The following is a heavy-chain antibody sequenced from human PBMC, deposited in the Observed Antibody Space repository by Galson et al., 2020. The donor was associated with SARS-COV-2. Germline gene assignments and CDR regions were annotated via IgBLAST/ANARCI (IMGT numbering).Heavy chain of an antibody. CDR3: ARRHSSGWYGIDY. CDR2: IYYIRST. CDR1: GYSISSGYY. V-gene: IGHV4-38-2*01. D-gene: IGHD6-19*01. J-gene: IGHJ4*02. Sequence: SETLSLTCVVSGYSISSGYYWGWIRQPPGKGLEWIGSIYYIRSTYYNPSLKSRVSISLDKSNNQFSLKLSSVTAADTAVYYCARRHSSGWYGIDYWGQGILVTVSA.